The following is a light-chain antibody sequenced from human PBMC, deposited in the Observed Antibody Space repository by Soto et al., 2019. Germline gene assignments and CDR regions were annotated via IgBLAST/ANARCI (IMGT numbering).Light chain of an antibody. Sequence: EIVLTQSPGTLSLSPGERATLSCRASQSVSSYLAWYQQKPGQAPRLLIYDASNRATGIPARFSGSGSETEFTLTIRSLQSEDFAVYYCQQYNNWPPTWTFGQGTKVDIK. CDR1: QSVSSY. CDR2: DAS. J-gene: IGKJ1*01. V-gene: IGKV3D-15*01. CDR3: QQYNNWPPTWT.